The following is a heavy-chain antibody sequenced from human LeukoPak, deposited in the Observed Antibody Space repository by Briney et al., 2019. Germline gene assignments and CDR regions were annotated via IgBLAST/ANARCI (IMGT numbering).Heavy chain of an antibody. CDR1: GFTFSSYA. D-gene: IGHD6-13*01. CDR3: AKGGIASPGFDY. J-gene: IGHJ4*02. V-gene: IGHV3-23*01. Sequence: GRSLRLSCAASGFTFSSYAMSWVRQAPGKGLEWVSSISGSGGSTYSADSVKGRFTISRDNSKNTLYLQMNSLRAEDTAVYYCAKGGIASPGFDYWGQGTLVTVSS. CDR2: ISGSGGST.